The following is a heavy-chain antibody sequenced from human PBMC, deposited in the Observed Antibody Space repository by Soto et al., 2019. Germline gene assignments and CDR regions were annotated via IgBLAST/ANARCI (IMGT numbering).Heavy chain of an antibody. Sequence: AESLTLTCTASGVTVSDDDMSWTRHAPGKGLELVSLIDGGSHSTSYDDSVKSRFTISRDYSKNTLFLQMNSLRAEDTAIYYCAKQRDVAYDLETRLYRSGMDVWGQGTTVTVSS. J-gene: IGHJ6*02. CDR2: IDGGSHST. V-gene: IGHV3-23*01. CDR3: AKQRDVAYDLETRLYRSGMDV. CDR1: GVTVSDDD. D-gene: IGHD3-16*01.